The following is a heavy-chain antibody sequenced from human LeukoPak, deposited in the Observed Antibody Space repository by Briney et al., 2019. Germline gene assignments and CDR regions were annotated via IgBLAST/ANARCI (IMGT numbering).Heavy chain of an antibody. V-gene: IGHV3-74*01. CDR1: GSTFSSYW. CDR3: ARSAGTTFDY. CDR2: INSDGGST. Sequence: PGGSLRLSCAASGSTFSSYWMHWVRQAPAKGLVWVSRINSDGGSTSYADSVKGRFTISRDNAKNTLYLQMNSLSAEDPAVYYCARSAGTTFDYWGQGTLVTVSS. D-gene: IGHD1-7*01. J-gene: IGHJ4*02.